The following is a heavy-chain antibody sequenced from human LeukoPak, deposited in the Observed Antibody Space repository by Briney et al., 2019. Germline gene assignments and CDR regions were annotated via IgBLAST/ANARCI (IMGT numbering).Heavy chain of an antibody. J-gene: IGHJ4*02. CDR2: ISSSGSTI. CDR3: AAGLDYYDSSGFDY. V-gene: IGHV3-48*03. CDR1: GFTFSSYE. D-gene: IGHD3-22*01. Sequence: GGSLRLSCAASGFTFSSYEMNWVRQAPGKGLEWVSYISSSGSTIYYADSVKGRLTISRDNAKNSLYLQMNSLRAGDTAVYYCAAGLDYYDSSGFDYWGQGTLVTVSS.